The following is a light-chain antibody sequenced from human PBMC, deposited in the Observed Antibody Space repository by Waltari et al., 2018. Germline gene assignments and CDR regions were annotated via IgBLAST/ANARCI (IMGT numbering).Light chain of an antibody. CDR3: SSYLSTNTEV. J-gene: IGLJ2*01. CDR2: VVN. V-gene: IGLV2-14*03. CDR1: IINVVAYDY. Sequence: QSALTQPAPVSGSPGQSIAIPCTGTIINVVAYDYVYWYQQHPGKAPKLIIFVVNLRPAGVSSRFSSSKSGNTASLTISGLQPEDEADYYCSSYLSTNTEVFGGGTKVTVL.